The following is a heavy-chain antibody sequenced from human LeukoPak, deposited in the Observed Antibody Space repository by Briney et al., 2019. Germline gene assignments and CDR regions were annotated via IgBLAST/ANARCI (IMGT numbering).Heavy chain of an antibody. CDR1: GFTFSSYW. CDR3: AREGSYYDFWSGYYPLDY. Sequence: GGSLRLSCAASGFTFSSYWMSWVRQAPGKGLEWVANIKQDGSEKYYVDSVKGRFTISRDNAKNSLYLQMNSLRAEDTAVYYCAREGSYYDFWSGYYPLDYWAREPWSPSPQ. CDR2: IKQDGSEK. J-gene: IGHJ4*02. V-gene: IGHV3-7*01. D-gene: IGHD3-3*01.